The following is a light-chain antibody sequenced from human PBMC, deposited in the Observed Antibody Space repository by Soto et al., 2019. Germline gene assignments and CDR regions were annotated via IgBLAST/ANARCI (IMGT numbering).Light chain of an antibody. J-gene: IGKJ5*01. CDR3: QQYGSSWIT. Sequence: EIVLTQSPATLSLSPGERATLSCGASQSVSSSYLAWYQQKADLAPSLLIHDASSRATGNPDSFSGRGSGTDFTPTISRLEPEDFAVYYYQQYGSSWITFGQGTQLDIK. CDR1: QSVSSSY. CDR2: DAS. V-gene: IGKV3D-20*01.